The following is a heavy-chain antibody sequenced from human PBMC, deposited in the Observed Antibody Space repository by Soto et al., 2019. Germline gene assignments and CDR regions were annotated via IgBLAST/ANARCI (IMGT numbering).Heavy chain of an antibody. CDR1: GGSFSGYY. CDR3: ARGQVNYYGSGSYRGYGMDV. CDR2: INHSGST. J-gene: IGHJ6*02. V-gene: IGHV4-34*01. D-gene: IGHD3-10*01. Sequence: QVQLQQWGAGLLKPSETLSLTCAVYGGSFSGYYWSWIRQPPGKGLEWIGEINHSGSTNYNPSLKSRVTISVDTSKNQFSLKLSSVTAADTAVYYCARGQVNYYGSGSYRGYGMDVWGQGTTVTVSS.